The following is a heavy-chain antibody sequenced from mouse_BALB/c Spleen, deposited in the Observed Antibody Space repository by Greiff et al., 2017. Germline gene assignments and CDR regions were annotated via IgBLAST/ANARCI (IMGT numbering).Heavy chain of an antibody. CDR1: GYTFTSYW. V-gene: IGHV1-59*01. CDR2: IDPSDSYT. D-gene: IGHD1-1*01. Sequence: LQESGAELVRPGTSVKMSCKASGYTFTSYWMHWVKQRPGQGLEWIGEIDPSDSYTNYNQKFKGKATLTVDKSSSTAYMQLSSLTSEDSAVYFCARPIVTTVVAHFDYWGQGTTLTVSS. J-gene: IGHJ2*01. CDR3: ARPIVTTVVAHFDY.